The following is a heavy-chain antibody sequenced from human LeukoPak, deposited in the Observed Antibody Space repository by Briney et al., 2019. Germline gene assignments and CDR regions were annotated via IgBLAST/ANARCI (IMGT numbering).Heavy chain of an antibody. CDR1: GFTLSSHW. CDR2: VNRDGSET. J-gene: IGHJ6*02. Sequence: GGSLRLSCAASGFTLSSHWMTWVRQAPGRGPEWVANVNRDGSETYYLDSVKGRFTISKDNAKNSLYLQMNSLRAEDTALYHCARNNGMDVWGQGTTVIVSS. CDR3: ARNNGMDV. V-gene: IGHV3-7*03.